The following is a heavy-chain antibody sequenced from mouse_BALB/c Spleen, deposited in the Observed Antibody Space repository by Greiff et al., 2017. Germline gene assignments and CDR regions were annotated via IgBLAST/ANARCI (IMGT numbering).Heavy chain of an antibody. Sequence: VQLQESGAELVRPGSSVKISCKASGYAFSSYWMNWVKQRPGQGLEWIGQIYPGDGDTNYNGKFKGKATLTADKSSSTAYMQLSSLTSEDSAVYFCAREYGNYPMDYWGQGTSVTVSS. D-gene: IGHD2-10*02. CDR1: GYAFSSYW. CDR3: AREYGNYPMDY. J-gene: IGHJ4*01. V-gene: IGHV1-80*01. CDR2: IYPGDGDT.